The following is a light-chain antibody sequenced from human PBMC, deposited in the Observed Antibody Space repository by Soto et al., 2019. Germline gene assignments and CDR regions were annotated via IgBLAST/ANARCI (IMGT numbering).Light chain of an antibody. CDR2: SDN. V-gene: IGLV1-44*01. Sequence: QAVVTQPPSASGTPGQRVTISCSGSSSNMGSNTVNWYQQLPGTAPKLLIYSDNQRPSGVPDRFSGSKSGTSASLAITGLQSEDEADYYCAAWDGSLHHILFGGGTKLTVL. CDR1: SSNMGSNT. J-gene: IGLJ2*01. CDR3: AAWDGSLHHIL.